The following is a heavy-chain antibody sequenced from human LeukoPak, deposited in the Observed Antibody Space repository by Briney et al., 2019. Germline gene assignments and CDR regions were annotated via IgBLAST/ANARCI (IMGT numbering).Heavy chain of an antibody. V-gene: IGHV4-38-2*01. J-gene: IGHJ4*02. Sequence: SEPLSLACAVSGYSIGSGYFWGWIRQPPGMGLEWIGSLYHSGITYYNPSLKSRVTISMDTSKNQFFLKLTSVTAADTAVYYCARHALFDSTGYYYVLDYWGQGTLATVSS. CDR1: GYSIGSGYF. CDR2: LYHSGIT. CDR3: ARHALFDSTGYYYVLDY. D-gene: IGHD3-22*01.